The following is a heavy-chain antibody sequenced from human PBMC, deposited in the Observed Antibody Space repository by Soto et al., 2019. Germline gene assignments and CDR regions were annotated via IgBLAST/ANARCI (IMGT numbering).Heavy chain of an antibody. J-gene: IGHJ4*02. CDR2: ISYDGSNK. CDR1: GFTFSSYA. V-gene: IGHV3-30-3*01. D-gene: IGHD3-22*01. Sequence: QVQLVESGGGVVQPGRSLRLSCAASGFTFSSYAMHWVRQAPGKGREWVAVISYDGSNKYYADSVKGRFTISRDNSKNTLYLQMTSLRAEDTAVYYCVEAADYYDSSGYYPSGGYFDYWGQGTLVTVSS. CDR3: VEAADYYDSSGYYPSGGYFDY.